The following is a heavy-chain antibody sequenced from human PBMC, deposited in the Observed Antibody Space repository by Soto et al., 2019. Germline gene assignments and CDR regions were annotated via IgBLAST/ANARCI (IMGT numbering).Heavy chain of an antibody. CDR1: GGSISSYY. Sequence: SETLSLTCTVSGGSISSYYWSWIRQPPGKGLEWIGYIYYSGSTNYNPSLKSRVTISVDTSKNQFSLKLSSVTVADTAVYYCARGREMATISGDYWGQGTLVTVSS. J-gene: IGHJ4*02. V-gene: IGHV4-59*01. D-gene: IGHD5-12*01. CDR3: ARGREMATISGDY. CDR2: IYYSGST.